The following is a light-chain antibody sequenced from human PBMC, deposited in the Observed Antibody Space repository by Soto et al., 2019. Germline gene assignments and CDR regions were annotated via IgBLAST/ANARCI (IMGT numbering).Light chain of an antibody. Sequence: DIQVTHSPSSLSASVGDRVTITCRASQYIGTYLNWYLQRPGQAPRLLVYAASSLRSGVPSRFSGSGSGTDFTLTISSLQPEDSATYYCQESLSPPITFGQGTRLEIK. J-gene: IGKJ5*01. CDR3: QESLSPPIT. CDR2: AAS. CDR1: QYIGTY. V-gene: IGKV1-39*01.